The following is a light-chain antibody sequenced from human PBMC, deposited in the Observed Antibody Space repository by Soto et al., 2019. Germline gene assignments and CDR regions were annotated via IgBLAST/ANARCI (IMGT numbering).Light chain of an antibody. CDR1: SSNIGSYT. V-gene: IGLV1-44*01. CDR3: AAWDDGLNGHVV. Sequence: QSALTQPPSASGAPGQRVTISCSGSSSNIGSYTVNWYQQFPGTAPKLVIYSNNQRPSGVPDRFSGSKSGTSASLVISGLQSGDEADYFCAAWDDGLNGHVVFGGGTQLTVL. CDR2: SNN. J-gene: IGLJ2*01.